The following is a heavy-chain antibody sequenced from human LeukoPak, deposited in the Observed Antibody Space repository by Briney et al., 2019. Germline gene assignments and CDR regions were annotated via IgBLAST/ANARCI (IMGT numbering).Heavy chain of an antibody. D-gene: IGHD3-9*01. CDR2: IYSGGST. CDR3: ARGNLLTGKYMVY. V-gene: IGHV3-53*01. Sequence: PGGSLRPSCAASGFTVNTNYMNWVRQAPGKGLEWVSVIYSGGSTYYADSVKGRFTISRDNSKNTLYLQMNSLRAEDTAVYYCARGNLLTGKYMVYWGQGTLVTVSS. CDR1: GFTVNTNY. J-gene: IGHJ4*02.